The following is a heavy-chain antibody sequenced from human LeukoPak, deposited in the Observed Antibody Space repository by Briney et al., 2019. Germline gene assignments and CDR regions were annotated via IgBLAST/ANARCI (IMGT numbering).Heavy chain of an antibody. CDR3: ARDQAKNHASDY. J-gene: IGHJ4*02. CDR1: GYTFTGYY. CDR2: INPNSGGT. Sequence: ATVKVSCKASGYTFTGYYMHWVRQAPGQGLEWMGWINPNSGGTNYAQKFQGRVTMTRDTSISTAYMELSRLRSDDTAVYYCARDQAKNHASDYWGQGTLVTVSS. V-gene: IGHV1-2*02. D-gene: IGHD1-14*01.